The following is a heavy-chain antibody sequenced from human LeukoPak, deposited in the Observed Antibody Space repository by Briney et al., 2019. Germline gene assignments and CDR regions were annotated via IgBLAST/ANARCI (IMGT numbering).Heavy chain of an antibody. Sequence: ASVKVSFKASGFPFFIRGFTWVRQAPGQGLEWMGWIAVLSGKTEFPQKFRDRVTTTTDTSTSTAYMELKSLRADDTAVYYCVNDNSGLAGVSMDLWGQGTQVTVSS. V-gene: IGHV1-18*01. J-gene: IGHJ4*02. CDR3: VNDNSGLAGVSMDL. CDR2: IAVLSGKT. D-gene: IGHD3-10*01. CDR1: GFPFFIRG.